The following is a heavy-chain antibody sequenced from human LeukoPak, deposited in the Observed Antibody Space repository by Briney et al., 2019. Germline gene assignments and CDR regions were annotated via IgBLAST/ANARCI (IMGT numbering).Heavy chain of an antibody. Sequence: PGGSLRLSCAASGFTFSSYSMNWVRQAPGKGLEWVSSISSSSTYIYYADSVKGRFTISRDNAKNSLSLQMNSLRAEGTAVYYCARDSSSSADFDYWGQGTLVTVSS. CDR1: GFTFSSYS. D-gene: IGHD6-6*01. CDR2: ISSSSTYI. V-gene: IGHV3-21*01. J-gene: IGHJ4*02. CDR3: ARDSSSSADFDY.